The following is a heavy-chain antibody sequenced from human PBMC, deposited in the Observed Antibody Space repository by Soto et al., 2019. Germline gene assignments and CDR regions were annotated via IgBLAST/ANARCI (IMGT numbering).Heavy chain of an antibody. V-gene: IGHV4-38-2*02. Sequence: SETLSLTCAVSGYSISSGYYWGWIRQPPGKGLEWIGSIYHSGSTYYNPSLKSRVTISVDTSKNQFSLKLSSVTAADTAVYYCARDVDTAMVTDYWGQGTQVTVSS. CDR2: IYHSGST. D-gene: IGHD5-18*01. CDR3: ARDVDTAMVTDY. CDR1: GYSISSGYY. J-gene: IGHJ4*02.